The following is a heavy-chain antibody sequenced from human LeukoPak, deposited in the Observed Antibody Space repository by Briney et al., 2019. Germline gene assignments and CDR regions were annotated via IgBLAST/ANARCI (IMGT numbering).Heavy chain of an antibody. CDR2: ISAYNGNT. D-gene: IGHD5-24*01. J-gene: IGHJ6*03. Sequence: ASVKVSCKASGYTFTSYGISWVRQAPGQGLEWMGWISAYNGNTNYAQKLQGRVTMTTDTSTSTAYMELRSLRAEDTALYYCARNRGGYNLDYYYMDVWGKGTTVTVSS. CDR1: GYTFTSYG. V-gene: IGHV1-18*01. CDR3: ARNRGGYNLDYYYMDV.